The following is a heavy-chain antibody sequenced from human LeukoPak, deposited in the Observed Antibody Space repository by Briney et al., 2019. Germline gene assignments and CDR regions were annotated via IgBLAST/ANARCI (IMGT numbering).Heavy chain of an antibody. D-gene: IGHD3-10*01. V-gene: IGHV4-38-2*02. CDR1: GYSISSGYY. J-gene: IGHJ5*02. Sequence: SETLSLTCAVSGYSISSGYYWGWIRQPPGKGLEWIGSIYHNGNTYYNPSLKSRLTISLDTSKNQFSLKLSSVTAADTAVYYCAREFGAWGQGTLVTVSS. CDR3: AREFGA. CDR2: IYHNGNT.